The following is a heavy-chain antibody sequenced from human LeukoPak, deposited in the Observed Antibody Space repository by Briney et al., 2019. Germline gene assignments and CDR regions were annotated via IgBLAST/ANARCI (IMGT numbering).Heavy chain of an antibody. CDR1: GGSISSYF. CDR3: ARIDRAVAGTIDY. Sequence: SETLSLTCTVSGGSISSYFWSWIRQPPGKGLEWIGYIYYSGSTNYNPSLKSRVTMSADTSKNQFSLKLSSVTAADTAVYYCARIDRAVAGTIDYWGQGTLVTVSS. D-gene: IGHD6-19*01. J-gene: IGHJ4*02. V-gene: IGHV4-59*08. CDR2: IYYSGST.